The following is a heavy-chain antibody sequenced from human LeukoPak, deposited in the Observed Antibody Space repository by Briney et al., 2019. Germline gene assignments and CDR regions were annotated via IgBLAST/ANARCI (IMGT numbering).Heavy chain of an antibody. CDR3: ARDQSGSGGHNNDAFDI. V-gene: IGHV4-4*07. Sequence: SETLSLTCTVSGGSINNYYWNWVRQPTGKGLEWIGRMYASGAFRYNPSFNSRVTMSVDTSKNQVSLKLTSATAADTALCFCARDQSGSGGHNNDAFDIWGHGTMVTVSS. CDR2: MYASGAF. D-gene: IGHD3-16*01. CDR1: GGSINNYY. J-gene: IGHJ3*02.